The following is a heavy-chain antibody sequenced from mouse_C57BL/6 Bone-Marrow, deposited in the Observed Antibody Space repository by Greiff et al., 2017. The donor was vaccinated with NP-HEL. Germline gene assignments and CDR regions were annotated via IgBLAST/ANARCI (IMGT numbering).Heavy chain of an antibody. J-gene: IGHJ2*01. CDR3: ARWEKTRGSSPFDY. Sequence: EVQLQESGPELVKPGASVKISCKASGYSFTDYNMNWVKQSNGKSLEWIGVINPNYGTTSYNQKFKGKATLTVDQSSSTAYMQLNSLTSEDSAVYNCARWEKTRGSSPFDYWGQGTTLTVSS. CDR2: INPNYGTT. CDR1: GYSFTDYN. D-gene: IGHD1-1*01. V-gene: IGHV1-39*01.